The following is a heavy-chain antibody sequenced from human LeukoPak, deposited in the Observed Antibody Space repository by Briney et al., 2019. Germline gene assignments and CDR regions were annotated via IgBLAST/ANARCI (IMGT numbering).Heavy chain of an antibody. CDR1: GFTFEDYA. Sequence: GGSLRPSCAASGFTFEDYAMHWVRQAPGKGLEWVSLISGDGGNIYYADSVKGRFTISRDNSKNSLYLQMNSLRTEDTALYYCAKDLPQYYDFWSGYYGGFDYWGQGTLVTVSS. V-gene: IGHV3-43*02. D-gene: IGHD3-3*01. CDR2: ISGDGGNI. J-gene: IGHJ4*02. CDR3: AKDLPQYYDFWSGYYGGFDY.